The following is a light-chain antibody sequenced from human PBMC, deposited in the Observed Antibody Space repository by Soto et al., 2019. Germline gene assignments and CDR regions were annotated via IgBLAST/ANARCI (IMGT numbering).Light chain of an antibody. Sequence: IVLTTSPGTLSLSPGERATLSCRASQSVSSTYLAWYQHKPGQAPRLLIYGASTRATGIPARFSGSGSGTDFTLTITSLEPDDFAVYYCQQRADWPITFGQGTRLEIK. V-gene: IGKV3D-20*02. J-gene: IGKJ5*01. CDR3: QQRADWPIT. CDR1: QSVSSTY. CDR2: GAS.